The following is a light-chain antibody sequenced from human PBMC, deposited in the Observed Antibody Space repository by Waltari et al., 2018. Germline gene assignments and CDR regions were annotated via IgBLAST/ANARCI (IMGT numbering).Light chain of an antibody. V-gene: IGKV3-11*01. CDR1: QSVRSA. CDR2: DAS. CDR3: QQCSNWPREFT. J-gene: IGKJ3*01. Sequence: DIVLTQSPVALSLSPGERATLSCRASQSVRSALAWYQQKPGQAPRLLIYDASNRATGIPSRFSGSGSGTDFTLTISSLEPEDFAVYYCQQCSNWPREFTFGPGTKVDIK.